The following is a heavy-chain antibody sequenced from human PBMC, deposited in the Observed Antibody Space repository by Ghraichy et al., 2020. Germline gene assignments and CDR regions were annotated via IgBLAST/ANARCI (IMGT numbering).Heavy chain of an antibody. CDR1: GFTFSSYA. Sequence: GGSLRLSCAASGFTFSSYAMHWVRQAPGKGLEYVSAISSNGGSTYYANSVKGRFTISRDNSKNTLYLQMGSLRAEDMAVYYCARLVGAALFDYWGQGTLVTVSS. CDR2: ISSNGGST. CDR3: ARLVGAALFDY. J-gene: IGHJ4*02. V-gene: IGHV3-64*01. D-gene: IGHD1-26*01.